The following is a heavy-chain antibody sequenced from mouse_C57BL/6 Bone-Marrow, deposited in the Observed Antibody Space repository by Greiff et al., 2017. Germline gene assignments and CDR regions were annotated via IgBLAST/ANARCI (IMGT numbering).Heavy chain of an antibody. V-gene: IGHV1-82*01. Sequence: VQLQQSGPELVKPGASVKISCKASGYAFSSSWMNWVKQRPGKGLEWIGRIYPGDGDTNYNGKFKGKATLTADKSSSTAYMQLSSLTSADSAVYVCAREPRGAWFAYWGQGTLVTVSA. CDR3: AREPRGAWFAY. CDR1: GYAFSSSW. J-gene: IGHJ3*01. CDR2: IYPGDGDT.